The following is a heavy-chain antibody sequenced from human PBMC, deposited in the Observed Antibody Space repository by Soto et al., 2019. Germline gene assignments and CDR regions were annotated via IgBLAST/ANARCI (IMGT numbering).Heavy chain of an antibody. V-gene: IGHV4-39*01. CDR1: GGSLSSSSYY. CDR2: IYYSGST. Sequence: PSETLSLTCTVSGGSLSSSSYYWGWIRQPPGKGLEWIGSIYYSGSTYYDPSLKSRVTISVDTTKNQFSLKLSSVTAADTAVYYCARLRGYYYYMDVWGKGTTVTVSS. J-gene: IGHJ6*03. CDR3: ARLRGYYYYMDV.